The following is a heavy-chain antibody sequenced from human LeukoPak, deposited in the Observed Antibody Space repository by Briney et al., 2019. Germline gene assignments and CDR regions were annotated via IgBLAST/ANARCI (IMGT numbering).Heavy chain of an antibody. V-gene: IGHV1-2*02. J-gene: IGHJ4*02. CDR1: GYTFTGYY. CDR3: TRLLAEGNY. D-gene: IGHD2-8*02. CDR2: INANSGDT. Sequence: ASVKVSCKASGYTFTGYYIHWVRQAPGQGLEWMGWINANSGDTNYAQEFQGRVTLTRDTSISTAYMELSRLRSDDTAVYYCTRLLAEGNYWGQGTLVTVSS.